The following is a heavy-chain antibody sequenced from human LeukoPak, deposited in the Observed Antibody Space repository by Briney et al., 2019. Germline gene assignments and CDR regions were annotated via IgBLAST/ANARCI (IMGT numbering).Heavy chain of an antibody. Sequence: PSETLSLTYTVSGGSISSSSYYWGWIRQPPGKGLEWIGSIYYSGNTYYNPSLKSRVTVSVDMSKNQFSLKLSSVTAADTAAYYCASQRSGYYFDYWGQGTLVTVSS. J-gene: IGHJ4*02. D-gene: IGHD3-3*01. CDR1: GGSISSSSYY. CDR3: ASQRSGYYFDY. CDR2: IYYSGNT. V-gene: IGHV4-39*01.